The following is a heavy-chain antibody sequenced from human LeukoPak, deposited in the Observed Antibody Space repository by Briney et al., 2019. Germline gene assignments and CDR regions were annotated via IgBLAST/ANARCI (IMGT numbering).Heavy chain of an antibody. CDR1: GGSISSGDYY. D-gene: IGHD3-22*01. J-gene: IGHJ5*02. Sequence: SETLSLTCTVSGGSISSGDYYWSWIRQPPEKGLEWIGYMYYSGSTYYNPSLKSRVTISIDTSKNQFSLKLSSVTAADTAVYYCARPYYYDSRIDPWGQGTLVTVSS. CDR3: ARPYYYDSRIDP. CDR2: MYYSGST. V-gene: IGHV4-30-4*01.